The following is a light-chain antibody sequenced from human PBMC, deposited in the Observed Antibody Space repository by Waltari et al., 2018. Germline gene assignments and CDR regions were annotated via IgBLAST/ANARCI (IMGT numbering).Light chain of an antibody. CDR2: WAS. J-gene: IGKJ3*01. CDR3: QQYYSTPFT. V-gene: IGKV4-1*01. CDR1: QSVLHSSNDENS. Sequence: DIVMTPSPDSLGVSLGERATINCKSSQSVLHSSNDENSLTVYQQKTGQPPKLLLYWASTTESGVPDRFSGSGSGTDYTLTINSLQTEDVAVYYCQQYYSTPFTFGPGTKVDIK.